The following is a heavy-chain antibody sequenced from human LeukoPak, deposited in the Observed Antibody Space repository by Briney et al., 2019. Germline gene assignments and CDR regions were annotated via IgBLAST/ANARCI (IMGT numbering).Heavy chain of an antibody. V-gene: IGHV3-23*01. J-gene: IGHJ4*02. CDR1: GFTFSSYA. Sequence: GGSLRLSCAASGFTFSSYAMSWVRQAPGKGLEWVSAISGSGGSTYYADSAKGRFTISRDNSKNTLYLQMNSLRAEDTAVYYCAKIAEAVSSNYYFDYWGQGTLVTVSS. CDR3: AKIAEAVSSNYYFDY. D-gene: IGHD2-21*01. CDR2: ISGSGGST.